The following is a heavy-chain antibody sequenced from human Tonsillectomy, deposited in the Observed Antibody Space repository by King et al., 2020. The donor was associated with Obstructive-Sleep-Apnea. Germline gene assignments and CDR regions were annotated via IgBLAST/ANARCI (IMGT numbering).Heavy chain of an antibody. J-gene: IGHJ4*02. Sequence: VQLQESGPGLVKPSETLSLTCTVSGYSISSGYFWGWIRQPPGKGLEWIGSIYHSGSTYYNPSLKSRVTISVDTSKNQFSLKLSSVTAADTAVYYCARVGGFYSSSWYFDYWGQGTLVTVSS. CDR1: GYSISSGYF. CDR2: IYHSGST. V-gene: IGHV4-38-2*02. D-gene: IGHD6-13*01. CDR3: ARVGGFYSSSWYFDY.